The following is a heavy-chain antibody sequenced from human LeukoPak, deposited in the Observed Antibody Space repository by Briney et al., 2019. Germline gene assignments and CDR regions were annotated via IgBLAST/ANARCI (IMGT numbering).Heavy chain of an antibody. D-gene: IGHD5-18*01. CDR2: ISGSGGST. V-gene: IGHV3-23*01. CDR3: AKGLHGRGYSYGYYYFDY. Sequence: GALRLSCAASGFTFSSYAMSWVRQAPGKGLEWVSAISGSGGSTYYADSVKGRFTISRDNCKNTLYLQMNSLRAEDTAVYYCAKGLHGRGYSYGYYYFDYWGQGTLVTVSS. J-gene: IGHJ4*02. CDR1: GFTFSSYA.